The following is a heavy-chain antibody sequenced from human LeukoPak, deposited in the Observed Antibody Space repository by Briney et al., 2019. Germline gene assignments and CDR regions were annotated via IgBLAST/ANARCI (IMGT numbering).Heavy chain of an antibody. Sequence: SQTLSLTCTVSGGSISSGGYYWSWIRQHPGTGLEWIGYIYYSGSTYYNPSLKSRVTISVDTSKNQFSLKLSSVTAADTAVYYCARWFYDSSGHDYWGQGTLVTVSS. V-gene: IGHV4-31*03. J-gene: IGHJ4*02. CDR3: ARWFYDSSGHDY. CDR1: GGSISSGGYY. D-gene: IGHD3-22*01. CDR2: IYYSGST.